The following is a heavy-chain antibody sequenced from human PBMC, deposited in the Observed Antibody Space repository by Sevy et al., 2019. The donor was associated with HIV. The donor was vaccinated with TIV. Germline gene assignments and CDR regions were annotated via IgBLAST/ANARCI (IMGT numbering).Heavy chain of an antibody. Sequence: GGSLRLSCVVSGFDIRSNYMSWVRQAPGKGLEWVSHIYAGGTAYYADSVKGRFTFSRDVSKNTVSLQMSSLRVEDAAVYYWASDYCSRGSCFFDYWGQGIQVTVSS. J-gene: IGHJ4*02. CDR2: IYAGGTA. CDR1: GFDIRSNY. V-gene: IGHV3-53*01. D-gene: IGHD2-15*01. CDR3: ASDYCSRGSCFFDY.